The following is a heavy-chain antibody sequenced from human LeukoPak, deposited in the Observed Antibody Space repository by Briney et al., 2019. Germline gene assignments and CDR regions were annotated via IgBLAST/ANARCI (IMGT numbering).Heavy chain of an antibody. Sequence: GGSLRLSCTASGFTFINYWMNWVRQAPGKGLVWVSRINSDGRSTNYADSVKGRFTISRDNAKNTLYLQMNSLRAEDTAVYYCTRVQGWGSYYIAGAQGTLVPVPS. J-gene: IGHJ4*02. V-gene: IGHV3-74*01. CDR1: GFTFINYW. CDR3: TRVQGWGSYYIA. CDR2: INSDGRST. D-gene: IGHD3-10*01.